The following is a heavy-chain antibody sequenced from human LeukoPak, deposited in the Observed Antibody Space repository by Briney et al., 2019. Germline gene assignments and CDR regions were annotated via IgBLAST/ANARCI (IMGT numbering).Heavy chain of an antibody. V-gene: IGHV4-59*01. J-gene: IGHJ3*02. Sequence: PSETLSLTCTVSVVSISSYYWIWLPQPPGKGLEWIGYIYYSGSTNYNPSLKSRVTISVDTSKDQFSLKLSSVTAADTAVYYCARQAAGGYSGYDSELDAFDIWGQGTMVTVSS. D-gene: IGHD5-12*01. CDR2: IYYSGST. CDR1: VVSISSYY. CDR3: ARQAAGGYSGYDSELDAFDI.